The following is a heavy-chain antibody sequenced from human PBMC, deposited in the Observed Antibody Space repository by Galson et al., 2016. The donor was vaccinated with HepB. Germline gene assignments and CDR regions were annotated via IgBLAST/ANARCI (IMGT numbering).Heavy chain of an antibody. CDR2: ISGFNGNT. Sequence: SVKVSCKASGYSFSSYGLSWIRQAPGQGPEWMGWISGFNGNTKYAERLQGRVTMTRDTSTSTAYLELRSLRSDDTAVYYCARHFLGSCFDQWGQGTPVIVSA. V-gene: IGHV1-18*01. CDR1: GYSFSSYG. D-gene: IGHD3-3*02. J-gene: IGHJ4*02. CDR3: ARHFLGSCFDQ.